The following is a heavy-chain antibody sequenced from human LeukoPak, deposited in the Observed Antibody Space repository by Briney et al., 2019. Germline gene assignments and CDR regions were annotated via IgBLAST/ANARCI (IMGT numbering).Heavy chain of an antibody. V-gene: IGHV3-23*01. Sequence: GGSLRLSCAASGFAFSSYAMSWVRQAPGKGLEWVSAISGSGGSTYYADSVKGRFTISRDNSKNTLYLQMNSLRAEDTAVYYCAKDQQWLVQGWFDPWGQGTLVTVSS. CDR2: ISGSGGST. CDR1: GFAFSSYA. D-gene: IGHD6-19*01. CDR3: AKDQQWLVQGWFDP. J-gene: IGHJ5*02.